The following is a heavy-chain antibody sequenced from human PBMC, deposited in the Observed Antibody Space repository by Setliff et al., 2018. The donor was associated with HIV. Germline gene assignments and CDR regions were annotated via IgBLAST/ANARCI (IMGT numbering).Heavy chain of an antibody. Sequence: PGGSLRLSCAASGFTFSNAWMTWVRQAPGKGLEWVGRIKTKADGETTDYAAPVKGRFTISRDDSENTLYLQMNSLKTEDTAVYYCGPIVYCGGHCSGGFDIWGQGTMVTVSS. CDR3: GPIVYCGGHCSGGFDI. CDR2: IKTKADGETT. CDR1: GFTFSNAW. D-gene: IGHD2-21*01. J-gene: IGHJ3*02. V-gene: IGHV3-15*01.